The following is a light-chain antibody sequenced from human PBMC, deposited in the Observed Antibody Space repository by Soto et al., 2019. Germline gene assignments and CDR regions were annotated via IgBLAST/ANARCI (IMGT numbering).Light chain of an antibody. V-gene: IGLV4-69*01. CDR2: LSSDGSH. J-gene: IGLJ2*01. Sequence: QLVLTQSPSASASLGASVKLTCTLSSGHSSYAIAWHQQQPEKGPRYLMKLSSDGSHSKGDGIPDRFSGSSSGAERYLTXXXXXXXXXXDYYCQTWDTGARVVFGGGTKVTVL. CDR3: QTWDTGARVV. CDR1: SGHSSYA.